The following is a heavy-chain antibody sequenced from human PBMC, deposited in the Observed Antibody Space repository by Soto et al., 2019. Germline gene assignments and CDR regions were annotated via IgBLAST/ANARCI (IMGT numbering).Heavy chain of an antibody. D-gene: IGHD1-7*01. CDR3: ARVAFTWNYNYYYYFGMAV. CDR1: GYTYTSAD. V-gene: IGHV1-8*02. Sequence: QVQLVQSGAEVTQPVASVQVSCTASGYTYTSADIHWVRQATGQGREWMGLMNPNSVTTGYAQKFQCRVTMTRDTSISEAYMELSRMRYYDTAVGYCARVAFTWNYNYYYYFGMAVWGSGATITVSS. CDR2: MNPNSVTT. J-gene: IGHJ6*04.